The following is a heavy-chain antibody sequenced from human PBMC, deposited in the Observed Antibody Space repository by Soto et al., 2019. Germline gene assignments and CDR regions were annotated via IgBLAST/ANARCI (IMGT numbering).Heavy chain of an antibody. V-gene: IGHV3-15*07. J-gene: IGHJ4*02. CDR3: TMIYYDISGVAY. D-gene: IGHD3-22*01. CDR2: IKSKTDGGTT. Sequence: GGSLRLSCAASGFTFSNAWMNWVRQAPGKGLEWVGRIKSKTDGGTTDYAAPVKGRFTISRDDSKNTLYLQMNSLKTEDTAVYYCTMIYYDISGVAYWGQETLVPLSS. CDR1: GFTFSNAW.